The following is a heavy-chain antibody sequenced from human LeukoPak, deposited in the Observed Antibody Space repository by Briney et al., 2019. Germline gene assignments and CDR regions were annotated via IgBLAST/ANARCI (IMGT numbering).Heavy chain of an antibody. CDR2: IIPIFGTA. Sequence: ASVKVSCKASGGTFSSYAISWVRQAPGQGLEWMGGIIPIFGTANYAQKFQGRVTITADESTSTAYMELSSLRSEDTAVYYCASRKTRSSTSCYFYWGQGTQVTVSS. CDR1: GGTFSSYA. D-gene: IGHD2-2*01. V-gene: IGHV1-69*13. CDR3: ASRKTRSSTSCYFY. J-gene: IGHJ4*02.